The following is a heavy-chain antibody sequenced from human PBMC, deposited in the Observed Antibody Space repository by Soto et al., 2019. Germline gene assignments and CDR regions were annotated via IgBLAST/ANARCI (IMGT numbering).Heavy chain of an antibody. V-gene: IGHV1-69*01. D-gene: IGHD2-2*02. CDR1: GGPFSSYS. J-gene: IGHJ6*01. Sequence: SFNVSRTSSGGPFSSYSISWVRQAPGHGLEWMEGIIPIFGTANYAQKFQGRVTITADESTSTAYMELSSLRSEDTAVYYCARDRTGPAAIRDPTSVMDWRGKGSMGTV. CDR2: IIPIFGTA. CDR3: ARDRTGPAAIRDPTSVMDW.